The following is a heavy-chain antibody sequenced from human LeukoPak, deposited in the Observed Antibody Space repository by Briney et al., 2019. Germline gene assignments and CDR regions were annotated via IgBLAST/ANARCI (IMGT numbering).Heavy chain of an antibody. Sequence: ASVKVSCKASGYTFTSYDIDWVRQATGQGLEWMGWMNPNSGNTGYAQKFQGRVTMTRNTSISTAYMELSSLRSEDTAVYYCARTYCSSTSCYMSIWGQGTMVTVSS. V-gene: IGHV1-8*01. CDR1: GYTFTSYD. J-gene: IGHJ3*02. CDR3: ARTYCSSTSCYMSI. CDR2: MNPNSGNT. D-gene: IGHD2-2*02.